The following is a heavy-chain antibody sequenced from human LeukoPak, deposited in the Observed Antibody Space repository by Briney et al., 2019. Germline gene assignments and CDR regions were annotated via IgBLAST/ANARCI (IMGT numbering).Heavy chain of an antibody. CDR2: IKPKTDGETT. Sequence: GGSLRLSCAASGFTFSNAYMNWVRQAPGKGLEWVGRIKPKTDGETTEYAAPVKGRFSISRDDSKNMLYLQMNSLKTEDTAVYYCAREERGKYYYDSSGYYFDYWGQGTLVTVSS. CDR3: AREERGKYYYDSSGYYFDY. V-gene: IGHV3-15*07. D-gene: IGHD3-22*01. J-gene: IGHJ4*02. CDR1: GFTFSNAY.